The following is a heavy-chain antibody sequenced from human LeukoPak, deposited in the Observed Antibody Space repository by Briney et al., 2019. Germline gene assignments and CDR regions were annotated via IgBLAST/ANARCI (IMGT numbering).Heavy chain of an antibody. D-gene: IGHD3-3*01. CDR3: ARLYDFWSGSLFDP. J-gene: IGHJ5*02. Sequence: EASVKVSCKASGYTFTGYYMHWVRQAPGQGLEWMGWINPKSGGTNYAQKFQGRVTMTRDTSISTAYMELSRLRSDDTAVYYCARLYDFWSGSLFDPWGQGTLVTVSS. CDR2: INPKSGGT. V-gene: IGHV1-2*02. CDR1: GYTFTGYY.